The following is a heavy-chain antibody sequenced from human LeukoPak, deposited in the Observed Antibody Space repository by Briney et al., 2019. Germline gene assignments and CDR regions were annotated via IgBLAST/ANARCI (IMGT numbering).Heavy chain of an antibody. CDR1: GGTFSSYA. J-gene: IGHJ5*02. V-gene: IGHV1-69*05. Sequence: SVKVSCKASGGTFSSYAISWVRQAPGQGLEWMGRIIPIFGTANYAQKFQGRVTITTDESTSTAYMELSSLRSEDTAVYYCARDTAAIYGDSDPNWFEPWGQGTLVTVSS. CDR2: IIPIFGTA. CDR3: ARDTAAIYGDSDPNWFEP. D-gene: IGHD4-17*01.